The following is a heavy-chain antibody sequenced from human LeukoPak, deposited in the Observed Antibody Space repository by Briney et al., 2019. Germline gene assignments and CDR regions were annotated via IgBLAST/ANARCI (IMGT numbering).Heavy chain of an antibody. J-gene: IGHJ4*02. Sequence: PGGSLRLSCAASGFTFSSYAMNWVRQAPGKGLEWVSAISGSGGSTYYADSVKGRFTISRDSSKNTLYLQMNSLRAEDTAVYYCAKSVTYYDYIWGSYRFHPFDYWGQGTLVTVSS. CDR3: AKSVTYYDYIWGSYRFHPFDY. D-gene: IGHD3-16*02. CDR2: ISGSGGST. CDR1: GFTFSSYA. V-gene: IGHV3-23*01.